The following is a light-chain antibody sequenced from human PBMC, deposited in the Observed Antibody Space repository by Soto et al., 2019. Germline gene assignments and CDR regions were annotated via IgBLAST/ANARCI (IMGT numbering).Light chain of an antibody. CDR2: AAF. CDR1: QSINTY. V-gene: IGKV1-39*01. J-gene: IGKJ4*01. Sequence: DIQMTQSPSSLSASVGDRVTITCRASQSINTYLNWYQQKPGKAPNLLIYAAFSLESGVSSRFSGNGSETDFTLTISSLQPEDFASYYCQQSYRTPLTFGGGTQVEIK. CDR3: QQSYRTPLT.